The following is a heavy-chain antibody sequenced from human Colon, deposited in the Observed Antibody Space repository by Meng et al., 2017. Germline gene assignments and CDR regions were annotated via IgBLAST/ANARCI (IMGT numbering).Heavy chain of an antibody. CDR1: GGSISSAGYY. V-gene: IGHV4-31*03. CDR2: IYYSGST. D-gene: IGHD3-9*01. CDR3: ARGMVLRYFDWLSAGYYFDY. Sequence: SDILSLTCTVSGGSISSAGYYWSWIRQHPGKGLEWIGYIYYSGSTYYNPSLKSRVTISVDKSKNQFSLKLSSVTAADTAVYYCARGMVLRYFDWLSAGYYFDYWGQGTLVTVSS. J-gene: IGHJ4*02.